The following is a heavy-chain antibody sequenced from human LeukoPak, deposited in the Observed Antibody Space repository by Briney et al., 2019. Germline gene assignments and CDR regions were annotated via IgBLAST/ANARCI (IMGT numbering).Heavy chain of an antibody. J-gene: IGHJ4*02. CDR3: AKGAYDYVEIAYFDY. CDR2: IIGSSGST. V-gene: IGHV3-23*01. D-gene: IGHD5-12*01. Sequence: GGSLRLSCVASGFSFNNYAMNWVRQAPGKGLEWVSLIIGSSGSTFYADSVKGRFTISRDKSKNTLYLQMNSLRAEDTAVYYCAKGAYDYVEIAYFDYWGQGSLVTVSS. CDR1: GFSFNNYA.